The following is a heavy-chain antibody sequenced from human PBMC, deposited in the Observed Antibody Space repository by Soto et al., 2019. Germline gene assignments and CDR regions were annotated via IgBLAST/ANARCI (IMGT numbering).Heavy chain of an antibody. V-gene: IGHV1-69*13. D-gene: IGHD1-20*01. CDR2: IIPLFGTG. CDR1: GGTFSSYT. CDR3: ARDRVTGTIYDY. J-gene: IGHJ4*02. Sequence: SSVKVSCKASGGTFSSYTITWVRQAPGQGLEWMGGIIPLFGTGNYAQKFQGRFTITADESASTAYMELSSLRSVDTAVYYCARDRVTGTIYDYWGQGTQVTVSS.